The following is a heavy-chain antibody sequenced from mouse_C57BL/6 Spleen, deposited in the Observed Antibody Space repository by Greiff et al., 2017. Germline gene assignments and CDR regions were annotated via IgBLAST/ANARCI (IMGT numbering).Heavy chain of an antibody. CDR3: AKNGDYDQNYFDY. CDR1: GFSLTSYG. J-gene: IGHJ2*01. CDR2: IWRGGST. D-gene: IGHD2-4*01. V-gene: IGHV2-5*01. Sequence: QVQLKESGPGLVQPSQSLSITCTVSGFSLTSYGVHWVRQSPGKGLEWLGVIWRGGSTDYNAAFMSRLSITKDNSKSQVFFKMNSLQADDTAIYYCAKNGDYDQNYFDYWGQGTTLTVSS.